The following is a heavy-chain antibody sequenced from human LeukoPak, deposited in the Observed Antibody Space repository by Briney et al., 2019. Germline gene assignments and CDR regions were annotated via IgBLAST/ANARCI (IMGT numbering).Heavy chain of an antibody. V-gene: IGHV3-23*01. J-gene: IGHJ4*02. Sequence: GGSLRLSCAASGFTFSSYAMSWVRQAPGKGLEWVSGISNSGGSTYYADSVKGRFTISRDISKNTLSLQMSSLRAEDTAVYYCAGGTDFWSGYSFDSWGQGTLVTVSS. CDR3: AGGTDFWSGYSFDS. CDR2: ISNSGGST. D-gene: IGHD3-3*01. CDR1: GFTFSSYA.